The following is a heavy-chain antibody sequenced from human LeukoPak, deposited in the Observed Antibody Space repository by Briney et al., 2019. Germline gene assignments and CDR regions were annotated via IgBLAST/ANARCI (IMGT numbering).Heavy chain of an antibody. CDR2: ISTSGGRT. Sequence: GGSLRLSCAASGFTFSSYAITWVRQAPGKGLECVSGISTSGGRTYYADSVKGRFTVSRDNSKNTLYLQMSSLRAEDTAVYYCAKDRGDIAAAGIGADFDYWGQGTLVTVSS. CDR3: AKDRGDIAAAGIGADFDY. CDR1: GFTFSSYA. V-gene: IGHV3-23*01. J-gene: IGHJ4*02. D-gene: IGHD6-13*01.